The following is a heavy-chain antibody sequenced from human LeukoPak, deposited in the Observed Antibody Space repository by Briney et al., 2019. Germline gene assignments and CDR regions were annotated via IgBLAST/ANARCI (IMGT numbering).Heavy chain of an antibody. Sequence: GGSLRLSCAVSGFTFSGFWMSWSRQAPGKGLEWVASINSDGSEGYYADVVKGRFTISRDNGKNTLYLQMNSLRAEDTAVYYCARGSTYYDSSGQVPFDYWGQGTLVTVSS. CDR2: INSDGSEG. V-gene: IGHV3-7*01. J-gene: IGHJ4*02. D-gene: IGHD3-22*01. CDR1: GFTFSGFW. CDR3: ARGSTYYDSSGQVPFDY.